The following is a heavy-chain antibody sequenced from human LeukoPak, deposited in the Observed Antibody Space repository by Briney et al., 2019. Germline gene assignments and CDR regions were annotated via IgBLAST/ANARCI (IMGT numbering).Heavy chain of an antibody. CDR1: GYSISSGYY. V-gene: IGHV4-38-2*02. CDR3: ARHGPAHITMVRGVIIKKSWFDP. J-gene: IGHJ5*02. D-gene: IGHD3-10*01. CDR2: IYHSGST. Sequence: SETLSLTCTVSGYSISSGYYWGWIRQPPGKGLEWIGSIYHSGSTYYNPSLKSRVTISVDTSKNQFSLKLSSVTAADTAVYYCARHGPAHITMVRGVIIKKSWFDPWGQGTLVTVSS.